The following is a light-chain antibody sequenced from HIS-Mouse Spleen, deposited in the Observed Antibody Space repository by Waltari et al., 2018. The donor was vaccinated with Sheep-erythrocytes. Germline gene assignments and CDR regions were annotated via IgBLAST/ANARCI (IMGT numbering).Light chain of an antibody. J-gene: IGKJ5*01. V-gene: IGKV1D-13*01. CDR3: QQFNNYPRT. Sequence: AIQLTQSPSSLSASVGDRVTITCRASQVISSALAWYQQKPGKAPKLLIYDASSLESGVPSRFSGSGSGTDFTLTISSLQPEDFATYYCQQFNNYPRTFGQGTRLEIK. CDR1: QVISSA. CDR2: DAS.